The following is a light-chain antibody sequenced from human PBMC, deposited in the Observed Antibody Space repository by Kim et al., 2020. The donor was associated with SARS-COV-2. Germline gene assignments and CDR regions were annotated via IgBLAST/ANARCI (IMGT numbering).Light chain of an antibody. J-gene: IGKJ1*01. CDR3: QQLKT. CDR2: GAS. V-gene: IGKV3-20*01. CDR1: QSVSSSY. Sequence: TLSLAPGDMAPLSCRASQSVSSSYLAWYQQKPGQAPILLIYGASSRATGIPDRFSGSGSGTDFTLTISRLEPEDFAVYYCQQLKTFGQGTKVDIK.